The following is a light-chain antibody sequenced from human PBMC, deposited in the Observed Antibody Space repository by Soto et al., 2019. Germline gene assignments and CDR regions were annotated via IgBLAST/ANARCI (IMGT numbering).Light chain of an antibody. CDR2: NNN. CDR1: RSNIGTNA. V-gene: IGLV1-44*01. J-gene: IGLJ1*01. Sequence: QSVLTQPPSASATPGQRVTISCSGSRSNIGTNAVNWYQQLPGTAPRHLIYNNNQRTSGVHDRFAGSKSGRSSSLAISGMQSDDEATHVCAAWDDSINVLYVFGTGTKVTVL. CDR3: AAWDDSINVLYV.